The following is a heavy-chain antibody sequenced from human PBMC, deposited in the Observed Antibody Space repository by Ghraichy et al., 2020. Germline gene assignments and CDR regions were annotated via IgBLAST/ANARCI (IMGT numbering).Heavy chain of an antibody. V-gene: IGHV3-23*01. CDR3: AKQKTAVAASNVFDC. CDR1: GFTFSNYA. CDR2: ISGSGGTT. Sequence: GALRLSCAASGFTFSNYAMTWVRQTAGKGLEWVSSISGSGGTTYYADSVKGRFTISRDNSKNTLFLQMNSLRAEDTAVYYCAKQKTAVAASNVFDCWGQGTLVTVSS. J-gene: IGHJ4*02. D-gene: IGHD6-19*01.